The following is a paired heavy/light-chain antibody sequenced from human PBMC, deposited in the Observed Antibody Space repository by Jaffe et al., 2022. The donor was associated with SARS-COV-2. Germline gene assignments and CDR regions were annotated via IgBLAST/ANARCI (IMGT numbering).Heavy chain of an antibody. CDR3: ARVSPYYDSSGSITEDAFDI. Sequence: EVQLVESGGGLVKPGGSLRLSCAASGFTFSSYSMNWVRQAPGKGLEWVSSISSSSSYIYYADSVKGRFTISRDNAKNSLYLQMNSLRAEDTAVYYCARVSPYYDSSGSITEDAFDIWGQGTMVTVSS. CDR2: ISSSSSYI. D-gene: IGHD3-22*01. V-gene: IGHV3-21*01. J-gene: IGHJ3*02. CDR1: GFTFSSYS.
Light chain of an antibody. CDR2: KAS. CDR1: QSISSW. Sequence: DIQMTQSPSTLSASVGDRVTITCRASQSISSWLAWYQQKPGKAPKLLIYKASSLESGVPSRFSGSGSGTEFTLTISSLQPDDFATYYCQHLFTFGPGTKVDIK. V-gene: IGKV1-5*03. J-gene: IGKJ3*01. CDR3: QHLFT.